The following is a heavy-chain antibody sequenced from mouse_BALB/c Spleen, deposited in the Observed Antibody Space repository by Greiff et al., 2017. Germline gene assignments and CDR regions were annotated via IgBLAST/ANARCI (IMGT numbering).Heavy chain of an antibody. D-gene: IGHD1-1*01. CDR1: GYSFTGYY. V-gene: IGHV1S34*01. J-gene: IGHJ4*01. CDR3: ARRGYGSSYEDYAMDY. Sequence: LVKTGASVKISCKASGYSFTGYYMHWVKQSHGKSLEWIGYISCYNGATSYNQKFKGKATFTVDTSSSTAYMQFNSLTSEDSAVYYCARRGYGSSYEDYAMDYWGQGTSVTVSS. CDR2: ISCYNGAT.